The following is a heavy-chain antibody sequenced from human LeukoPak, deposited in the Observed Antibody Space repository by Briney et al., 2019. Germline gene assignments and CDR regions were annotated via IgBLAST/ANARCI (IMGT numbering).Heavy chain of an antibody. D-gene: IGHD1-1*01. CDR2: MKGDGSEK. Sequence: PGGSLRLSCAASGFTFSTYWMSWVRQAPGKGLEWVANMKGDGSEKYYVDSVKGRFTISRDNSKNSLYLQMNSLRVEDTAVYYCARKNGLDYWGQGTLVTVSS. CDR1: GFTFSTYW. V-gene: IGHV3-7*01. J-gene: IGHJ4*02. CDR3: ARKNGLDY.